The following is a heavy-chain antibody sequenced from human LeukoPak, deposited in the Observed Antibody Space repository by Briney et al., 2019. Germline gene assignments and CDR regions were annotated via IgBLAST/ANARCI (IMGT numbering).Heavy chain of an antibody. CDR3: AASFLRGYFDY. D-gene: IGHD3-3*02. J-gene: IGHJ4*02. CDR1: GFTFSDYY. CDR2: ISSSGSTI. Sequence: GGSLRLSCAASGFTFSDYYMSWIRQAPGKGLEWVSYISSSGSTIYYADSVKGRFTISRDNAKNSLYLQTNSLRAEDTAVYYCAASFLRGYFDYWGQGTLVTVSS. V-gene: IGHV3-11*04.